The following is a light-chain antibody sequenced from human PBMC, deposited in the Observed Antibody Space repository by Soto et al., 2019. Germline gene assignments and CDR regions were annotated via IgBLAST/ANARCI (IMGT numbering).Light chain of an antibody. CDR1: SSDVGGYNY. V-gene: IGLV2-14*01. Sequence: QSALTQPASVSGSPGQSITISCTGISSDVGGYNYVSWYQQHPDKAPKLMIYDVSNRRSGVSNRFSGSKSGTTASLTISGLQAEDEADYYCYSYTSSSTVLLGGGTKVTVL. J-gene: IGLJ2*01. CDR2: DVS. CDR3: YSYTSSSTVL.